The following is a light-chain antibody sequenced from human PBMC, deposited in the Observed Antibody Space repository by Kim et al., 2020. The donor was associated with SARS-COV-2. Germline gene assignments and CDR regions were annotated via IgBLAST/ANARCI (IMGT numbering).Light chain of an antibody. CDR2: KAS. CDR3: QQYDTYMIT. V-gene: IGKV1-5*03. Sequence: GDRVTITCRASLSIRNWLAWYQQKPGKAPKLLIYKASTLETGVSSRFTGSGSGTVFSLTINSLQPDDSGTYYCQQYDTYMITFGQGTRLEIK. CDR1: LSIRNW. J-gene: IGKJ5*01.